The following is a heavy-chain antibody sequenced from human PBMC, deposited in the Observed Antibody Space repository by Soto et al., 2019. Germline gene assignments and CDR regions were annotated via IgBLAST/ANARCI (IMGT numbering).Heavy chain of an antibody. Sequence: HPGGSLRLSCTGSGFTFRNFALSWVRQAAGEGLEWISAINDDSVNTYHADSVKGRFTISRDNSKNTLYLQMNSLRPEDTAIYYCAKRSVSGTYSPFDYWGQGTLVTVSS. CDR1: GFTFRNFA. CDR2: INDDSVNT. D-gene: IGHD1-7*01. CDR3: AKRSVSGTYSPFDY. J-gene: IGHJ4*02. V-gene: IGHV3-23*01.